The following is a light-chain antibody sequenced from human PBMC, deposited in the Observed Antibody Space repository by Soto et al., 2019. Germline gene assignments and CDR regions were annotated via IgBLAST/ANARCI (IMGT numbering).Light chain of an antibody. Sequence: EIGMTQSPATLSVSPLERAALSCRASQSVSSNLAWYQQKPGQAPRLLIYGASTRVTGLPARFSGSGSETDFTLTISRLEPEDFAVYYCQQYGSSPITFGQGTRLEIK. CDR2: GAS. V-gene: IGKV3-15*01. CDR3: QQYGSSPIT. CDR1: QSVSSN. J-gene: IGKJ5*01.